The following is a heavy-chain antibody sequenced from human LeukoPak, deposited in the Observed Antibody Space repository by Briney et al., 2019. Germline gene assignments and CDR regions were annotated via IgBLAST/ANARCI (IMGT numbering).Heavy chain of an antibody. D-gene: IGHD2-21*01. Sequence: GGSLRLSCTASGFIFNNYAMSWVRQAPGQRLEWVSTISQGGETPYYADSVKGRFTVSRDNSKNTLYLQIDSLSAEDTAVYYCARLVIPSHSRWFDPWGQGTLVTVSS. CDR1: GFIFNNYA. V-gene: IGHV3-23*01. CDR2: ISQGGETP. CDR3: ARLVIPSHSRWFDP. J-gene: IGHJ5*02.